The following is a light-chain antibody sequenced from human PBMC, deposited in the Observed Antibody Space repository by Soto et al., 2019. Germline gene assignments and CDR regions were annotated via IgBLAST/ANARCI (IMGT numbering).Light chain of an antibody. CDR2: DVT. J-gene: IGLJ2*01. V-gene: IGLV2-14*03. CDR3: SSYTTSSTLV. CDR1: SSDVGHYNY. Sequence: QSALTQPASVSGSPGQSITISCTGTSSDVGHYNYVSWYQQYPDKAPKLVIHDVTSRPSGVSNRFSGSKSGNSASLSISGLQAEDEADYYCSSYTTSSTLVFGGGIKLIVL.